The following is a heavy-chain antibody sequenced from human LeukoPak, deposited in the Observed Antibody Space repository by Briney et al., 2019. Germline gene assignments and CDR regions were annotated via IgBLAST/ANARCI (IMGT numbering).Heavy chain of an antibody. D-gene: IGHD5-12*01. V-gene: IGHV3-21*01. CDR2: ISSSSSYI. Sequence: GGSLRLSCAASGFTFSSYSMNWVRQAPGKGLEWVSSISSSSSYIYYADSVKGRFTISRDNAKNSLYLQMNSLGAEDTAVYYCARGGRNSGYDPYDYWGQGTLVTVSS. CDR1: GFTFSSYS. CDR3: ARGGRNSGYDPYDY. J-gene: IGHJ4*02.